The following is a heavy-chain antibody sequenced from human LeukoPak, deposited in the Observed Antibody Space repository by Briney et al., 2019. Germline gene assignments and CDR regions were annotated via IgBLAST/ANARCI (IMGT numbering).Heavy chain of an antibody. D-gene: IGHD6-19*01. CDR2: ISGSGGST. CDR1: GFTFSSYA. J-gene: IGHJ4*02. V-gene: IGHV3-23*01. Sequence: GGSLRLSCAASGFTFSSYAMSWVRQAPGRGLEWVSAISGSGGSTYYADSVRGRFTISRDNSKNTLYLQMNSLRAEDTAVYYCAKLSSGWYYYFDYWGQGTLVTVSS. CDR3: AKLSSGWYYYFDY.